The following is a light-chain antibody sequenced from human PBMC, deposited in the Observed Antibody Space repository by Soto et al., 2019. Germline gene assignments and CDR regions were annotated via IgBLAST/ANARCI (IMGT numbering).Light chain of an antibody. CDR2: YDD. CDR1: SSNIGNNA. J-gene: IGLJ2*01. Sequence: QSVLTQPPSVSEAPRQRVTISCSGSSSNIGNNAVNWYQQLPGKAPKLLIYYDDLLPSGVSDRFSGSKSATSASLAISGLQSEDEADDYCAAWDHSLNGVVFRGGTKLTVL. V-gene: IGLV1-36*01. CDR3: AAWDHSLNGVV.